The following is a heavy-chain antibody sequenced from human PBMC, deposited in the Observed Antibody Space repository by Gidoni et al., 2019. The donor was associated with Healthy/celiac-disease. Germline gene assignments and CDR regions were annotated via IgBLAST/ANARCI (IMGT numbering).Heavy chain of an antibody. D-gene: IGHD1-26*01. CDR2: IYYSGST. Sequence: QVQLQESGPGLVTPSQTLSLTCTVSGGSISSGYYYWSWIRQPPGKGLEWIGYIYYSGSTYYNPSIKSRVTISVDTSKNQFSLKLSSVTAADTAVYYCARERLGATTRLGAFDIWGQGTMVTVSS. J-gene: IGHJ3*02. V-gene: IGHV4-30-4*01. CDR3: ARERLGATTRLGAFDI. CDR1: GGSISSGYYY.